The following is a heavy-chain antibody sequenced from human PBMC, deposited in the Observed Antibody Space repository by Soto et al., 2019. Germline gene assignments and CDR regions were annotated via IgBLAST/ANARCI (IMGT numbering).Heavy chain of an antibody. CDR1: GFTFSTSG. J-gene: IGHJ5*02. CDR2: ISHDGSET. V-gene: IGHV3-30*18. CDR3: AKDWGSSGWYNWFDP. D-gene: IGHD6-13*01. Sequence: ESGGGVVQPGRSLRLSCAASGFTFSTSGMHWVRQAPGKGLEWVAMISHDGSETFYADSVKGRFTISRDTSKNTHYLQMNSLRVEDTAIYYCAKDWGSSGWYNWFDPWGQGTLVTVSS.